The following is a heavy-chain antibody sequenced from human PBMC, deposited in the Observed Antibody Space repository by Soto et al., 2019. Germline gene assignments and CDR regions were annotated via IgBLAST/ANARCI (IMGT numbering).Heavy chain of an antibody. J-gene: IGHJ6*02. V-gene: IGHV6-1*01. D-gene: IGHD1-7*01. CDR3: ARAPEFSWNYMRPHPKGMAF. CDR1: GDSVSSNSAA. CDR2: TYYRSKWYN. Sequence: SQTLSLTCAISGDSVSSNSAAWNWIRQSPSRGLEWLGRTYYRSKWYNDYAVSVKSRITINPDTSKNQFSLQLNSVTPEDTAVYYFARAPEFSWNYMRPHPKGMAFWGRGSTVTVS.